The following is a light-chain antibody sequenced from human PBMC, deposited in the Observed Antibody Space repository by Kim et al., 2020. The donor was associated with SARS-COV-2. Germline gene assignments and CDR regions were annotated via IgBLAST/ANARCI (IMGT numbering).Light chain of an antibody. Sequence: PGERATLSCRASQSVSSNYFAWYQQQPGQAPRLLVYGASTRPAGIPDRFTGSGSGTDFTLTINRLEPEDFAVYYCQQYGSSPYTFGQGTKLEI. CDR3: QQYGSSPYT. CDR2: GAS. V-gene: IGKV3-20*01. CDR1: QSVSSNY. J-gene: IGKJ2*01.